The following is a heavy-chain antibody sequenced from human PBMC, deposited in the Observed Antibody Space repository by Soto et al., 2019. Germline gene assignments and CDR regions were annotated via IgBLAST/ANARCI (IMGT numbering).Heavy chain of an antibody. D-gene: IGHD1-26*01. CDR2: TYYRSKWFH. CDR3: ASGNALDV. Sequence: QGQLQQSGPGLVKPSQTLSLTCAISGDSVSSDITSWNWIRQSPSRGLEWLGRTYYRSKWFHDYAASVKSRITINADTSKNQFSLELNSMTPEDTAVYYCASGNALDVWGQGTVVTVSS. J-gene: IGHJ3*01. CDR1: GDSVSSDITS. V-gene: IGHV6-1*01.